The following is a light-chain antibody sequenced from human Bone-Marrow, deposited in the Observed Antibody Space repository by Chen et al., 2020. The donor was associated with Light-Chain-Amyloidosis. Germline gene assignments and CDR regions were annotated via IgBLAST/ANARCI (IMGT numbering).Light chain of an antibody. CDR2: EVT. Sequence: QSALTQPASVSGSPGQSITISCTGTSSDVGGDNHGSWYQQHPDKAPKLMIYEVTNRPSWVPDRVSGSKSDNTASLTISGLQTEDEADYFCSSYTMTNTLVFGSGTRVTVL. CDR1: SSDVGGDNH. CDR3: SSYTMTNTLV. V-gene: IGLV2-14*01. J-gene: IGLJ1*01.